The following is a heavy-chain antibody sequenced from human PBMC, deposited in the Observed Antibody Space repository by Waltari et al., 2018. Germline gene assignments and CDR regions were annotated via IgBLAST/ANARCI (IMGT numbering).Heavy chain of an antibody. CDR3: AAYSGISSSFEY. J-gene: IGHJ4*02. CDR1: GFTFSNYG. D-gene: IGHD3-10*01. CDR2: ISCDGAAS. Sequence: VQLLESGGGLVQPGGSLRLSCAASGFTFSNYGMNWVRQAPGSGLSSDSAISCDGAASCYGESVKGRFTISRDNAESTLRLQMHSLRTEDTAIYFCAAYSGISSSFEYWGQGTLVTVSS. V-gene: IGHV3-23*01.